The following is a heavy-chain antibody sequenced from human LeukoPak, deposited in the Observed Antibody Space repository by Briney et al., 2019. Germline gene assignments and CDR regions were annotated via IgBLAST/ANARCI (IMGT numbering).Heavy chain of an antibody. J-gene: IGHJ4*02. CDR3: VRGAYYWAD. V-gene: IGHV4-4*07. CDR1: GGSISSYY. CDR2: LFTTSGST. D-gene: IGHD3-22*01. Sequence: SETLSLTCTASGGSISSYYWSWIRQPAGKGLECIGRLFTTSGSTDYNASLKSRITMSVDTSKNQFSLKMSSVTAADTAVYYCVRGAYYWADWGQGTLVTVSS.